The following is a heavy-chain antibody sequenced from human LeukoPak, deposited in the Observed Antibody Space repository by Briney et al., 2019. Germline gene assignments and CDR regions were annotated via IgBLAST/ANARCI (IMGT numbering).Heavy chain of an antibody. CDR1: GGSISSYY. V-gene: IGHV4-59*01. Sequence: SSETLSLTCTVSGGSISSYYWSWIRQPPGKGLEWIGYIYYSGSTNYNPSLKSRVTISVDTSKNQFSLKLSSVTAADTAVYYCARCVRGWFGGNYFDYWGXXTLVTVSS. J-gene: IGHJ4*01. D-gene: IGHD6-19*01. CDR2: IYYSGST. CDR3: ARCVRGWFGGNYFDY.